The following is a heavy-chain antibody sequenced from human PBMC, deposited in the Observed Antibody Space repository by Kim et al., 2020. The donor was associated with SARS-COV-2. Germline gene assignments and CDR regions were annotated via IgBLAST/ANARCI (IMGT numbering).Heavy chain of an antibody. V-gene: IGHV1-69*13. Sequence: SVKVSCKASGGTFSSYAISWVRQAPGQGLEWMGGIIPIFGTANYAQKFQGRVTITADESTSTAYMELSSLRSEDTAVYYCASPNDYSNYGWFDPWGQGTLVTVSS. J-gene: IGHJ5*02. D-gene: IGHD4-4*01. CDR2: IIPIFGTA. CDR1: GGTFSSYA. CDR3: ASPNDYSNYGWFDP.